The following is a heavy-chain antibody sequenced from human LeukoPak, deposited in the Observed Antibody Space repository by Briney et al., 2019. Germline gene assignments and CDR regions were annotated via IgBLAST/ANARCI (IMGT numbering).Heavy chain of an antibody. D-gene: IGHD3-16*01. J-gene: IGHJ6*03. CDR3: ARVGGGSYYYYYYMDV. Sequence: SVKVSCKASGGTFSSYAISWVRQAPGQGLEWMGGIIPIFGTANYAQKFQGRVTITTDESTSTAYMELSSLRSEDTAVYYCARVGGGSYYYYYYMDVWGKGTTVTVSS. V-gene: IGHV1-69*05. CDR2: IIPIFGTA. CDR1: GGTFSSYA.